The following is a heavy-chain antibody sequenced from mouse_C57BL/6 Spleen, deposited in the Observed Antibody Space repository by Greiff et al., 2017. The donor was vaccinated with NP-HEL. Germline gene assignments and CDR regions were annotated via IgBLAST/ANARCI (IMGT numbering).Heavy chain of an antibody. CDR3: ARATRSPSAY. Sequence: QVQLQQPGAELVRPGSSVKLSCKASGYTFTSYWMDWVKQRPGQGLEWIGNIYPSDSETHYNQKFKDKATLTVDKSSSTAYMQLRSLTSEDSAVYYCARATRSPSAYWGQGTTLTVSS. CDR1: GYTFTSYW. CDR2: IYPSDSET. J-gene: IGHJ2*01. V-gene: IGHV1-61*01. D-gene: IGHD6-1*01.